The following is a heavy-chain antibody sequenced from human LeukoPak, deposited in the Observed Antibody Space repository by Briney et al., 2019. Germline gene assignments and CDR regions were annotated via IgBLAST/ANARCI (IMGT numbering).Heavy chain of an antibody. V-gene: IGHV3-7*01. CDR2: IKQDGSEK. CDR1: RFTFSSYW. J-gene: IGHJ3*02. D-gene: IGHD5-24*01. Sequence: GGSLRLSCAASRFTFSSYWMSWVRQAPGKGLEWVANIKQDGSEKYYVDSVKGRFTISRDNAKNSLYLQMNSLRAEDTAVYYCARDRRWLQDDAFDIWGQGTMVTVSS. CDR3: ARDRRWLQDDAFDI.